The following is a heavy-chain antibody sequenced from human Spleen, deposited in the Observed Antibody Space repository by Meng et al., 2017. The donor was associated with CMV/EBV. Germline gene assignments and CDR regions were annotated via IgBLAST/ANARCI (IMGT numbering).Heavy chain of an antibody. CDR3: ARDRDPSALSRYYYYGLDV. J-gene: IGHJ6*02. Sequence: GSLRLSCTVSGGSISSYYWSWIRQPAGKGLEWIGRIYTSGSTNYNPSLKSRVTMSVDTSKNQFSLRLTSVTAADTAVYYCARDRDPSALSRYYYYGLDVWGQGTTVTVSS. CDR2: IYTSGST. V-gene: IGHV4-4*07. CDR1: GGSISSYY. D-gene: IGHD6-6*01.